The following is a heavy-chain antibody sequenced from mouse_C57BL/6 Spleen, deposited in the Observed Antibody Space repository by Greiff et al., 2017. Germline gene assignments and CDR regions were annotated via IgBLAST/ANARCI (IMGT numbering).Heavy chain of an antibody. CDR3: ARETPSFAY. CDR1: GYTFTSYW. CDR2: IYPSDSET. Sequence: QVQLQQPGAELVRPGSSVKLSCKASGYTFTSYWLDWVKQRPGQGLEWIGNIYPSDSETHYNQKFKDKATLTVDKSSSTAYMQLSSLTSEDSAVYYCARETPSFAYWGQGTLVTVSA. D-gene: IGHD6-1*01. V-gene: IGHV1-61*01. J-gene: IGHJ3*01.